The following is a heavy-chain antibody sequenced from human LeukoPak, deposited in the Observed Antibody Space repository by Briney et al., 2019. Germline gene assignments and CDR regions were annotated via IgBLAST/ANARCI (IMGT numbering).Heavy chain of an antibody. J-gene: IGHJ4*02. CDR1: GFTFSNYA. Sequence: PGGSLRLSCAASGFTFSNYAMTWVRQAPGKGLEWVSCISGSGGSAYYADSVRGRFTVSRDNSKNTLYLQMNSLRAEDTAVYYCAKDGRGSSGWYYFDYWGQGTLVTVSS. CDR2: ISGSGGSA. V-gene: IGHV3-23*01. CDR3: AKDGRGSSGWYYFDY. D-gene: IGHD6-19*01.